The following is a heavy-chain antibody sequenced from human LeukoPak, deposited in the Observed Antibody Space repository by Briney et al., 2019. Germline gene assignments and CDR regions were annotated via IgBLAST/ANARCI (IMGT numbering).Heavy chain of an antibody. D-gene: IGHD3-3*01. V-gene: IGHV3-23*01. J-gene: IGHJ4*02. CDR1: GFTFSSYA. Sequence: GGSLRLSCAASGFTFSSYAMSWVRQAPGKGLEWVSAISGSGGSTYYADSVKGRFTISRDNSKNTLYLQMNSLRAEDTAVYYCARLRFLEWLLYGYFDYWGQGTLVTVSS. CDR2: ISGSGGST. CDR3: ARLRFLEWLLYGYFDY.